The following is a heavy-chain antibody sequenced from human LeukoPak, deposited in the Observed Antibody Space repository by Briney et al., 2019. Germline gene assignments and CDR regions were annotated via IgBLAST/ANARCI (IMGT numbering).Heavy chain of an antibody. D-gene: IGHD3-10*01. CDR1: GYTFTSYD. Sequence: GASVKVSCKASGYTFTSYDINWVRQATGQGLEWMGWMNPNSGNTGYAQKFQGRVTMTRNTSISTAYMELSRLRSDDTAVYYCARGKITMVRGVMAYWGQGTLVTVSS. J-gene: IGHJ4*02. CDR3: ARGKITMVRGVMAY. CDR2: MNPNSGNT. V-gene: IGHV1-8*01.